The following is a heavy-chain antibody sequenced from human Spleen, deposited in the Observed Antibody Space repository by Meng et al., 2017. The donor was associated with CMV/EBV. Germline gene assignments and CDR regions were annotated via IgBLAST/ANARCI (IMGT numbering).Heavy chain of an antibody. Sequence: GGSLRLSCAASGFTFTTYWMHWVRQAPGKGLEWVAVISYDGSNKYYADSVKGRFTISRDNSKNTLYLQMNSLRAEDTAVYYCARDRLNYRYGESYCGGDCYARFDYWGQGTLVTVSS. V-gene: IGHV3-30-3*01. D-gene: IGHD2-21*01. J-gene: IGHJ4*02. CDR2: ISYDGSNK. CDR1: GFTFTTYW. CDR3: ARDRLNYRYGESYCGGDCYARFDY.